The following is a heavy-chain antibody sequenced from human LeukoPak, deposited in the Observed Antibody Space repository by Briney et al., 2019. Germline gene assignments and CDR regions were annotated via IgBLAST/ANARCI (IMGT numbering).Heavy chain of an antibody. CDR1: GFTFSSYG. D-gene: IGHD3-10*01. CDR2: ISYDGSNK. Sequence: GGFLRLSCAASGFTFSSYGMHWVRQAPGKGLEWVAVISYDGSNKYYADSVKGRFTISRDNSKNTLYLQMNSLRAEDTAVYYCAKDLSLLWFGELLYWGQGTLVTVSS. J-gene: IGHJ4*02. CDR3: AKDLSLLWFGELLY. V-gene: IGHV3-30*18.